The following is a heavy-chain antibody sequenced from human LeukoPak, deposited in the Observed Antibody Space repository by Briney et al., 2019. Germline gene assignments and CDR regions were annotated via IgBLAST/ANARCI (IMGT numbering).Heavy chain of an antibody. J-gene: IGHJ4*02. Sequence: SQTLSLTCAVSGGSISSGGYYWSWIRQPPGKGLEWIGYIYHSGSTYYNPSLKSRVTISVDRSKNQFSLKLSSVTAADTAVYYCARVQVVGATFDYWGQGTLVTVSS. D-gene: IGHD1-26*01. V-gene: IGHV4-30-2*01. CDR2: IYHSGST. CDR3: ARVQVVGATFDY. CDR1: GGSISSGGYY.